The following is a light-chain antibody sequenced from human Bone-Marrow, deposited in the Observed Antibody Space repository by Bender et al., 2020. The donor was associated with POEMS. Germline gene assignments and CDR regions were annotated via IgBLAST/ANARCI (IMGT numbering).Light chain of an antibody. J-gene: IGLJ3*02. CDR1: SSNTGSGYD. CDR3: ASYTTSDTWV. CDR2: GYN. V-gene: IGLV1-40*01. Sequence: QSVLTQPPSVSGAPGQRVTISCTGSSSNTGSGYDINWYQHLPGTAPKLLIYGYNNRPSGVPDRFSGSKSGTSASLAITGLQAEDEGDHYCASYTTSDTWVFGGGTKLTVL.